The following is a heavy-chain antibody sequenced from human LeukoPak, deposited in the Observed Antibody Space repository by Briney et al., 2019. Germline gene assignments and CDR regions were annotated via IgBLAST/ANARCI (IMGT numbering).Heavy chain of an antibody. CDR3: ARGLQPVWFGEGSAFDI. J-gene: IGHJ3*02. D-gene: IGHD3-10*01. V-gene: IGHV1-8*01. CDR1: GYTFTSYD. Sequence: ASVKVSCKASGYTFTSYDINWVRQATGQGLEWMGWMNPNSGNTGYAQKFQGRVTMTRNTSISTAYMELSSLRSEDTAVYYCARGLQPVWFGEGSAFDIWGQGTMVTVSS. CDR2: MNPNSGNT.